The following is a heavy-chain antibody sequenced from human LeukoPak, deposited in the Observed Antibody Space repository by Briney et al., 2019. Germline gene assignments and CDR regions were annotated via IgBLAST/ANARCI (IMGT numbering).Heavy chain of an antibody. V-gene: IGHV1-69*05. J-gene: IGHJ4*02. CDR3: ARDRLRYCSGGSCFNSLDY. CDR1: GGTFSSYA. D-gene: IGHD2-15*01. Sequence: ASVKVSCKASGGTFSSYAISWVRQAPGQGLEWMGGIIPIFGTANYAQKFQGRVTITTDESTSTAYMELSSLRSEDTAVYYCARDRLRYCSGGSCFNSLDYWGQGTLVIVSS. CDR2: IIPIFGTA.